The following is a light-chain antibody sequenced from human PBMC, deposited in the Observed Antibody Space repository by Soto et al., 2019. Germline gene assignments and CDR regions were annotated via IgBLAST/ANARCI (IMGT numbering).Light chain of an antibody. CDR3: MQTKPWPWT. CDR1: QSLVSSNGNTF. Sequence: DVVMTQSPLSLPVTLGQPASISCRSSQSLVSSNGNTFLIWFQQRPGQSPRRLIYKVSNRDSAVPDRVAGSGSGTDSKKEISRVEAEDVEVYYCMQTKPWPWTFGLGTKVESK. V-gene: IGKV2-30*01. J-gene: IGKJ1*01. CDR2: KVS.